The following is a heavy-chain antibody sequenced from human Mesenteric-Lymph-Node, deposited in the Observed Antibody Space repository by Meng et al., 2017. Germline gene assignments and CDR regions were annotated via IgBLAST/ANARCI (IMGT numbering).Heavy chain of an antibody. V-gene: IGHV3-11*04. CDR3: ARWNTVRGARYYYYYGMDV. D-gene: IGHD3-10*01. CDR2: ISSSGSTI. Sequence: LSLTCTVSGYSISSGYYMSWVRQAPGKGLEWVSYISSSGSTIYYADSVKGRFTISRDNAKNSLYLQMNSLRAEDTAVYYCARWNTVRGARYYYYYGMDVWGQGTTVTVSS. J-gene: IGHJ6*02. CDR1: GYSISSGYY.